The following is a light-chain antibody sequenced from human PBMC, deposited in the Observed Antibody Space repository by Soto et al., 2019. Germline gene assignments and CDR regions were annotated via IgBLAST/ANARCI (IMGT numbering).Light chain of an antibody. Sequence: QSALTQPASVSGSPGQSITISCTGTSSDVGGYNYVSWYQQHPGKAPKLMIYDVSNRPSGVSNCFSGSKSGNTASLTISGLQAEDEADYYCSSYTSSSTLEVFGGGTQLTV. CDR2: DVS. J-gene: IGLJ2*01. CDR3: SSYTSSSTLEV. V-gene: IGLV2-14*01. CDR1: SSDVGGYNY.